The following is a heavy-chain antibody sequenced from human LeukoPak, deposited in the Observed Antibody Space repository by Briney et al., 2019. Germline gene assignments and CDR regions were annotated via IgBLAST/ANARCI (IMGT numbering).Heavy chain of an antibody. Sequence: SVKVSCKASGGTFSSYAISWVRQAPGQGLEWMGGIIPIFGTANYAQKFQGRVTINTDESTSTAYMELSSLRSEDTAVYYSARDDSGILGMDVWGKGTTVTVSS. CDR1: GGTFSSYA. D-gene: IGHD3-10*01. CDR2: IIPIFGTA. V-gene: IGHV1-69*05. J-gene: IGHJ6*03. CDR3: ARDDSGILGMDV.